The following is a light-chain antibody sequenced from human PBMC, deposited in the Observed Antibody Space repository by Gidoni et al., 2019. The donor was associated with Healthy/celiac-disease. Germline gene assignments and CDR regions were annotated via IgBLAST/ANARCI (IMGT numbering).Light chain of an antibody. V-gene: IGKV4-1*01. CDR2: WAS. CDR1: QSVLYSSNNKNY. J-gene: IGKJ1*01. CDR3: QQYYSTPWT. Sequence: DIVMTQSPDSLAGSLGERATINCKSSQSVLYSSNNKNYLAWYQQKPGQPPTLLIYWASTRESGVPDRFSGSGSGTDFTLTISSLQAEDVAVYYCQQYYSTPWTFGQGTKVEIK.